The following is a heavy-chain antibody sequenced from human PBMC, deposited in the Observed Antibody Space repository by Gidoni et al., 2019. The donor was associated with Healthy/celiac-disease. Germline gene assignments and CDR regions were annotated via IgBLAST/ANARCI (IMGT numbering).Heavy chain of an antibody. D-gene: IGHD6-19*01. V-gene: IGHV3-15*01. J-gene: IGHJ2*01. CDR3: TTGVSVAGTEGYFDL. CDR2: IKSKTDGGTT. CDR1: GFTFSNAW. Sequence: EVQLVESGGGLVKPGGSLRLSCAASGFTFSNAWMSWVRQAPGKGLEWVGRIKSKTDGGTTDYAAPVKGRFTISRDDSKNTLYLQMNSRKTEDTAVYYCTTGVSVAGTEGYFDLWGRGTLVTVSS.